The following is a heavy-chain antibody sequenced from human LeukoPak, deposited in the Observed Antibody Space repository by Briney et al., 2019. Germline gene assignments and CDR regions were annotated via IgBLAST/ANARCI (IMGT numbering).Heavy chain of an antibody. CDR2: IYTSGST. V-gene: IGHV4-4*07. CDR1: GGSFSGYY. J-gene: IGHJ4*02. D-gene: IGHD4-17*01. CDR3: AREGMTTVTRDGSSFDY. Sequence: SETLSLTCAVYGGSFSGYYWSWIRQPAGKGLEWIGRIYTSGSTNYNPSLKSRVTISVDTSRNQFSLKLSSVTAADTAVYYCAREGMTTVTRDGSSFDYWGQGTLVTVSS.